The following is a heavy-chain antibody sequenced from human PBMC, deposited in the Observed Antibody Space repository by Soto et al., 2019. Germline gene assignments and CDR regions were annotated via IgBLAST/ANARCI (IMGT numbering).Heavy chain of an antibody. CDR3: ARDKVPIAVAASYFDY. D-gene: IGHD6-19*01. V-gene: IGHV3-21*01. Sequence: GGSLILSCAASGFTFSSYSMNWVRQAPGKGLEWVSSISSSSSYIYYADSVKGRFTISRDNAKNSLYLQMNSLRAEDTAVYYCARDKVPIAVAASYFDYWGQGTLVTVSS. CDR2: ISSSSSYI. CDR1: GFTFSSYS. J-gene: IGHJ4*02.